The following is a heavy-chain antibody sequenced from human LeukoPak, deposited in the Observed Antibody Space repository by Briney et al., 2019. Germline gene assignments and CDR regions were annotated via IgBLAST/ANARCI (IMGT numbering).Heavy chain of an antibody. CDR3: AKDPPYYYGSGTGNGMGV. J-gene: IGHJ6*02. Sequence: GGSLRLSCAASGLTFSSYAMSWVRQAPGKGLEWVSAISGSGGSTYYADSVKGRITISRDNSKNTLYLQMNSLRAEDTAVYYCAKDPPYYYGSGTGNGMGVWGQGTTVTVSS. CDR1: GLTFSSYA. D-gene: IGHD3-10*01. CDR2: ISGSGGST. V-gene: IGHV3-23*01.